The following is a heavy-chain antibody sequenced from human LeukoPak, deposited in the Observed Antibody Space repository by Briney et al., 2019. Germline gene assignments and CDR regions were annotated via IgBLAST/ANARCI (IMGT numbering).Heavy chain of an antibody. CDR2: IYSGGST. V-gene: IGHV3-53*01. D-gene: IGHD6-13*01. J-gene: IGHJ6*02. CDR3: AKAGAAAFYYYYGMDV. Sequence: GGSLRLSCAASGFTVSSNYMSWVRQAPGKGLEWVSVIYSGGSTYYADSVKGRFTISRDNSKNTLYLQMSSLRAEDTAVYYCAKAGAAAFYYYYGMDVWGQGTTVTVSS. CDR1: GFTVSSNY.